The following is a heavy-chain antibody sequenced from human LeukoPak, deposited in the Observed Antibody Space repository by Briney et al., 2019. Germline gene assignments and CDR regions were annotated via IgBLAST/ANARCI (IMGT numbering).Heavy chain of an antibody. Sequence: PSETLSLTCTVSGGSISSSSYYWGWIRQPPGKGLEWIGSIYYSGSTYYNPSLKSRVTISVDTPKNQFSLKLSSVTAADTAVYYCARHGYYDSSGYSDYWGQGTLVTVSS. V-gene: IGHV4-39*01. D-gene: IGHD3-22*01. CDR2: IYYSGST. CDR1: GGSISSSSYY. J-gene: IGHJ4*02. CDR3: ARHGYYDSSGYSDY.